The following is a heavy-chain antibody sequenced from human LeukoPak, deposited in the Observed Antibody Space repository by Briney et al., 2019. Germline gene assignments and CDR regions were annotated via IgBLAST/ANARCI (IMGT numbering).Heavy chain of an antibody. V-gene: IGHV3-23*01. J-gene: IGHJ4*02. D-gene: IGHD3-22*01. CDR3: AKEPYDSSGYEYYFDY. CDR1: GFTFSSYA. Sequence: QPGGSLRLSCAASGFTFSSYAMSWVRQAPGKGLEWVSAISGSGGSTYYADSVKGRFTISRDNSKNTLYLQMNSLRAEDTAVYYSAKEPYDSSGYEYYFDYWGQGTLVTVSS. CDR2: ISGSGGST.